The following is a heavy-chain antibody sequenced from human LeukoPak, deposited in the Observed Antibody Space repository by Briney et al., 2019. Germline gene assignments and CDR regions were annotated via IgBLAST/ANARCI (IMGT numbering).Heavy chain of an antibody. CDR2: IKQDGSEK. CDR3: ARGSAYYDILTGYYF. D-gene: IGHD3-9*01. V-gene: IGHV3-7*01. Sequence: GGSLRLSCAASGFTFSSYWTSWVRQAPGKGLEWVANIKQDGSEKYYVDSVKGRFTISRDNAKNSLYLQMNSLRAEDTAVYYCARGSAYYDILTGYYFWGQGTLVTVSS. J-gene: IGHJ4*02. CDR1: GFTFSSYW.